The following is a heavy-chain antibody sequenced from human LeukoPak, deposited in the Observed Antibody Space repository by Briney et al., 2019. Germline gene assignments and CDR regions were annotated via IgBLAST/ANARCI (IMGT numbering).Heavy chain of an antibody. CDR2: IYYSGST. V-gene: IGHV4-59*12. Sequence: SETLSLTCTVSGGSISSYYWSWIRQPPGKGLEWIGYIYYSGSTNYNPSLKSRVTISVDTSKNQFSLKLSSVTAADTAVYYCARVNNWNYRTIEYWGQGTLVTVSS. D-gene: IGHD1-7*01. CDR3: ARVNNWNYRTIEY. CDR1: GGSISSYY. J-gene: IGHJ4*02.